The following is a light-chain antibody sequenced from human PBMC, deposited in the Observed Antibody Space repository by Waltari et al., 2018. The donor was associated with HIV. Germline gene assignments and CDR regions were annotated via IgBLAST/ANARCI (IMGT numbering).Light chain of an antibody. CDR3: SSYSASGTLVL. Sequence: QSALTQPASVSGSPGQSISISCSGTSSDVAASDYVSWYHQHPGEAPTLILYEVKKRPSGISNRFSGSKSGNTASLTISGLQVEDEAHYYCSSYSASGTLVLFGGGTRLTVL. CDR2: EVK. V-gene: IGLV2-14*01. J-gene: IGLJ2*01. CDR1: SSDVAASDY.